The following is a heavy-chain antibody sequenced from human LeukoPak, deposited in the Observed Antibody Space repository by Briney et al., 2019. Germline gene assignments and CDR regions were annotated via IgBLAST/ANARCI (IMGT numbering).Heavy chain of an antibody. J-gene: IGHJ6*02. Sequence: PSETLSLTCTVSGGSISSGDYYWSWIRQPPGKGLERIGYIYYSGGTYYNPSLKSRVTISVDTSKNQFSLKLSSVTAADTAVYYCAREMVLRFLEWRYGMDVWGQGTTVTVSS. CDR3: AREMVLRFLEWRYGMDV. CDR2: IYYSGGT. CDR1: GGSISSGDYY. V-gene: IGHV4-30-4*01. D-gene: IGHD3-3*01.